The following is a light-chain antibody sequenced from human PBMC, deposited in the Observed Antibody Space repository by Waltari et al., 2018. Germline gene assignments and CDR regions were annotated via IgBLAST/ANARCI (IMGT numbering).Light chain of an antibody. J-gene: IGLJ2*01. CDR2: DLN. V-gene: IGLV2-14*03. CDR1: STDVGGYNY. CDR3: SSYRLGSTLEV. Sequence: QSALTQPASVSGSPGQSITISCTGTSTDVGGYNYVSWYQQHPGKAPKLLIFDLNNRPSGIAARCSGSKSGNTASLTISGLQAEDEADYYCSSYRLGSTLEVFGGGTKLTVL.